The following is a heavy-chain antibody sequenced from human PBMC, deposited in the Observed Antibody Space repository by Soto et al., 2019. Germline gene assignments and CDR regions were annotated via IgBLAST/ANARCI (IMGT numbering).Heavy chain of an antibody. CDR3: ARGSSIVPATTTFDY. V-gene: IGHV1-69*02. CDR1: GSTFSSDT. J-gene: IGHJ4*02. Sequence: ASVKVSCKASGSTFSSDTIIWVRQAPGQRLEWMGRIIPILGIPNYAQKFQGRVTITADKSTSTAYMELSGLRSEDTAVYYCARGSSIVPATTTFDYWGQGTLVTVSS. CDR2: IIPILGIP. D-gene: IGHD2-2*01.